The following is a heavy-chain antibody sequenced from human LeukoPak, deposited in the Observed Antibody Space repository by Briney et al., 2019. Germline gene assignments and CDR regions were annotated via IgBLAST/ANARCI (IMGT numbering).Heavy chain of an antibody. CDR2: ITSTGSTI. Sequence: PGGSLRLSCTASGFTFSDYYMSWLRQAPGKGLEWVSYITSTGSTIYYADSVKGRFTISRDNAKNSLYLQMNSLRAEDTAVYYCARDGSQYCSSSSCQSGYYYYGMDVWGQGTTVTVSS. J-gene: IGHJ6*02. CDR3: ARDGSQYCSSSSCQSGYYYYGMDV. D-gene: IGHD2-2*01. CDR1: GFTFSDYY. V-gene: IGHV3-11*01.